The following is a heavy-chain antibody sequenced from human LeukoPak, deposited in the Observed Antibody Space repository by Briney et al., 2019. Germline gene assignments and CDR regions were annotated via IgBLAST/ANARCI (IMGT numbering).Heavy chain of an antibody. CDR3: AKADLPSTISQYYFDY. CDR1: GFTFDDYA. D-gene: IGHD3-3*01. CDR2: ISWNSGSI. J-gene: IGHJ4*02. V-gene: IGHV3-9*01. Sequence: PGRSLRLSCAASGFTFDDYAMHWVRQAPGKGLEWVSGISWNSGSIGYADSVKSRFTISRDNAKNSLYLQMNSLRAEDTALYYCAKADLPSTISQYYFDYWGQGTLVTVSS.